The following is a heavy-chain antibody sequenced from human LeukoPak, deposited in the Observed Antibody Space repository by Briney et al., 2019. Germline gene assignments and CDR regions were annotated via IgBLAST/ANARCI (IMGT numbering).Heavy chain of an antibody. J-gene: IGHJ5*02. CDR1: GGSISTHY. CDR3: ARLEPYDFLDP. V-gene: IGHV4-4*09. Sequence: PSETLSLTCTVSGGSISTHYWSWIRRPPGNGLEWIGYIYTSGSTNYNPSLKSRVTISVDTSKNQFSLKLSSVTAADTAVYYCARLEPYDFLDPWGQGTLVTVSS. CDR2: IYTSGST. D-gene: IGHD3-3*01.